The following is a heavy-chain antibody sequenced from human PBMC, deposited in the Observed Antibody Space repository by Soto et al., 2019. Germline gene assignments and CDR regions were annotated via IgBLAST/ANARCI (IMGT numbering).Heavy chain of an antibody. V-gene: IGHV1-18*01. CDR1: GDTFTSYC. CDR2: ISAYNGNT. J-gene: IGHJ6*02. Sequence: VSVKVSCKASGDTFTSYCISWVRQAPGQGLEWMGWISAYNGNTNYAQKLQGRVTMTTDTSTSTAYMELRSLRSDDTAVYYCARQNYYYYYGMDVWGQGTTVTVSS. CDR3: ARQNYYYYYGMDV.